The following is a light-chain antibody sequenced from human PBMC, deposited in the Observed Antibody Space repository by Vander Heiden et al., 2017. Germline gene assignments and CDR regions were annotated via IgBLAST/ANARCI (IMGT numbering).Light chain of an antibody. V-gene: IGKV4-1*01. Sequence: DIVMTQSPDSLAVSLRERATINCRTSQTVLYSADNRNYFAWYQKKPGQPPKLIINWASTRESGVPDRFSGSGSGTDFTLTISILHAEDVAVYYCQQYDSSPITFGQGTRLEIK. J-gene: IGKJ5*01. CDR2: WAS. CDR1: QTVLYSADNRNY. CDR3: QQYDSSPIT.